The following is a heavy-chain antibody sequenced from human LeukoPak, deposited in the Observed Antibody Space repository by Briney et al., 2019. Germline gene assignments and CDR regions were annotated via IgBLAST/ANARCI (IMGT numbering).Heavy chain of an antibody. J-gene: IGHJ3*02. V-gene: IGHV4-59*08. D-gene: IGHD3-10*01. CDR1: GGSIRSYY. Sequence: PSETLSLTCTVSGGSIRSYYWSWIRQPPGKGLEWIGYIYYSGSTNYNPSLKSRVTISVDTSKNQFSLKLSSVTAADTAVYYCARLLVNYGAFDIWGQGTMVTVSS. CDR3: ARLLVNYGAFDI. CDR2: IYYSGST.